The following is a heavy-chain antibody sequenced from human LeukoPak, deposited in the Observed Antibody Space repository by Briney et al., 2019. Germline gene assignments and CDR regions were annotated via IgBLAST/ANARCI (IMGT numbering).Heavy chain of an antibody. V-gene: IGHV4-34*01. CDR2: IIHSGRA. Sequence: PSETLSLTCAVNGGSFSGYYWTWIRQSPGKGLEWIGEIIHSGRANYSPSLKSRLTLSVDPSTNHFSLRLSSVTAADTAVYYCARGTVLTGYASFDYWGQGALVTVSS. CDR1: GGSFSGYY. J-gene: IGHJ4*02. CDR3: ARGTVLTGYASFDY. D-gene: IGHD3-16*01.